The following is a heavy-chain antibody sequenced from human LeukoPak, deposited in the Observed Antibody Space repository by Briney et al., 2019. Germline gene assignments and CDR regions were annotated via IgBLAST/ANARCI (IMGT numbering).Heavy chain of an antibody. CDR2: ISVNGGRA. CDR1: GFTFYNYV. J-gene: IGHJ6*02. D-gene: IGHD5-12*01. CDR3: AKETIVAGDLDV. V-gene: IGHV3-23*01. Sequence: SGGSLRLSCAASGFTFYNYVMSWVRQTPGKGLEWVSLISVNGGRASYADSVKGRFTISRDNSKNTLYLQMNSLRAEDTAVYYCAKETIVAGDLDVWGQGTTVTVSS.